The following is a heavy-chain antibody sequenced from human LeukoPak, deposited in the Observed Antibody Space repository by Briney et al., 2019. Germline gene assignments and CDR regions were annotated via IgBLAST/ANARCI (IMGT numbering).Heavy chain of an antibody. Sequence: SETLSLTCAVYGGSFSGYYWSWIRQPPGKGLEWIGEINRSGSTNYNPSLKSRVTISVDTSKNQFSLKLSSVTAADTAVYYCARVGAVKVFDYWGQGTLSPSPQ. J-gene: IGHJ4*02. D-gene: IGHD4-17*01. CDR3: ARVGAVKVFDY. CDR1: GGSFSGYY. V-gene: IGHV4-34*01. CDR2: INRSGST.